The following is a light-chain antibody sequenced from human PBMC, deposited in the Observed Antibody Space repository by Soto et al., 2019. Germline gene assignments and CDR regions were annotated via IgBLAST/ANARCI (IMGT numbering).Light chain of an antibody. CDR2: EVS. CDR3: SSYSGSSPLDV. Sequence: QSVLTQPASVSGSPGQSITISCTGTNSDIGGYNYVSWYQQHSGKAPKLIIYEVSNRPSGVSNRFSGSKSGNTASLAISGLQAEEEADYYCSSYSGSSPLDVFGAGTKVNV. J-gene: IGLJ1*01. V-gene: IGLV2-14*01. CDR1: NSDIGGYNY.